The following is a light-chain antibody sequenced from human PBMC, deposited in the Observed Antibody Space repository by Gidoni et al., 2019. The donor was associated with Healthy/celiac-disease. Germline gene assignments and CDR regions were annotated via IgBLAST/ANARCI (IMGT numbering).Light chain of an antibody. CDR3: SSYTSSSSLV. Sequence: QSALTQPASVSGSPGQSTTISCTGTSSDVGGYHYVSWYQQHPGKAPKLMIYDVSNRPSGVSNRFSGSKSGNTASLIISGLQAEDEADYYCSSYTSSSSLVFGTGTKVTVL. CDR2: DVS. CDR1: SSDVGGYHY. J-gene: IGLJ1*01. V-gene: IGLV2-14*01.